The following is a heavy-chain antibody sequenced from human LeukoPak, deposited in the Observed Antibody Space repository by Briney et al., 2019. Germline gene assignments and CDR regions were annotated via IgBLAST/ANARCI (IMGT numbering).Heavy chain of an antibody. CDR3: ARWYYDSSGYSYYFDY. V-gene: IGHV3-21*01. J-gene: IGHJ4*02. D-gene: IGHD3-22*01. CDR1: GFTFSSYS. Sequence: GGSLRLSCTASGFTFSSYSMNWVRQAPGKGLEWASSISSSSSYIYYADSVKGRFTISRDNAKNSLYLQMNSLRAEDTAVYYCARWYYDSSGYSYYFDYWGQGTLVTVSS. CDR2: ISSSSSYI.